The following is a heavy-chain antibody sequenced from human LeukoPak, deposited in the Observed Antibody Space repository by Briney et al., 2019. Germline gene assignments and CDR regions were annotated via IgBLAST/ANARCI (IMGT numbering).Heavy chain of an antibody. CDR1: GFTFSSYG. CDR2: ISGSGGTT. CDR3: AKDGHQVRPRNFDS. Sequence: GGSLRLSCAASGFTFSSYGMSWVRQAPGKGLEWVSGISGSGGTTYYGDSMKGRFTISRDSSKSTLYLQMYSLRSEDTAVYYCAKDGHQVRPRNFDSWGQGTLVTVSS. D-gene: IGHD2-21*01. V-gene: IGHV3-23*01. J-gene: IGHJ4*02.